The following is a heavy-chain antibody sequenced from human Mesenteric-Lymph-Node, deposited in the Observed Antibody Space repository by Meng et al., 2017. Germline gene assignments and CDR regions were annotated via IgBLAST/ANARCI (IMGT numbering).Heavy chain of an antibody. CDR1: CCSFSSGGYY. V-gene: IGHV4-31*03. D-gene: IGHD6-19*01. CDR2: NYYSGST. CDR3: ARVSSGWDYFDY. Sequence: GPVRASGHGRVNRSQPRSPPCTVFCCSFSSGGYYWTGIRQHRGKGLECFGHNYYSGSTFYNPSLKRRVIISIDTSKNQFSLNLRSVTAADTAVYYCARVSSGWDYFDYWGQGTLVTVSS. J-gene: IGHJ4*02.